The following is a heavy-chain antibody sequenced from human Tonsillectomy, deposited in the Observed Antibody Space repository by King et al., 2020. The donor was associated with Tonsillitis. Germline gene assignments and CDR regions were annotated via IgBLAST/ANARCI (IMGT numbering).Heavy chain of an antibody. CDR3: ARVAITTYSLSSPYFDY. V-gene: IGHV4-59*01. CDR1: GGSISGYY. D-gene: IGHD3-22*01. Sequence: VQLQESGPGLVKPSETLSLTCTVSGGSISGYYCSWIRQPPGKGLEWIGNIFYRGSTTYNPSLTSRVTIPVDTSKNQFSLKLNSVTAADTAVYYCARVAITTYSLSSPYFDYWGQGNLVTVSS. J-gene: IGHJ4*02. CDR2: IFYRGST.